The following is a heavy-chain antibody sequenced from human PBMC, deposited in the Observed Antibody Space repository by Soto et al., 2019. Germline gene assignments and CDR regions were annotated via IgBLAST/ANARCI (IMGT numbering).Heavy chain of an antibody. Sequence: SVKVSCKASGGTFSSYAISWVRQAPGQGLEWMGGIIPIFGTANYAQKFQGRVTITADESTSTAYMELSSLRSEDTAVYYCASYSGSEGSNWFDPWGQETLVTVSS. D-gene: IGHD5-12*01. CDR3: ASYSGSEGSNWFDP. CDR2: IIPIFGTA. V-gene: IGHV1-69*13. J-gene: IGHJ5*02. CDR1: GGTFSSYA.